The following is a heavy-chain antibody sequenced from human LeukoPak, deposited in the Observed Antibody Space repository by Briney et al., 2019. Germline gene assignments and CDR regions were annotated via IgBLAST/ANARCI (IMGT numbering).Heavy chain of an antibody. D-gene: IGHD2-15*01. V-gene: IGHV3-15*01. CDR3: TGYCSGGTCDY. J-gene: IGHJ4*02. CDR2: IKSKTDGGTT. Sequence: PGGSLRLSCAASGLTFSNAWMSWVRQAPGKGLEWVGRIKSKTDGGTTDYATPVKGRFTISRDDSKNTLYLQMNSLKTEDTAVYYCTGYCSGGTCDYWGQGTLVTVSS. CDR1: GLTFSNAW.